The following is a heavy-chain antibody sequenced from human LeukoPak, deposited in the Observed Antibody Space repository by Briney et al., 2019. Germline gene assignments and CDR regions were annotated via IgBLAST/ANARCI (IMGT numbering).Heavy chain of an antibody. CDR3: ARGIGAQTSSDYFDY. J-gene: IGHJ4*02. V-gene: IGHV4-39*07. Sequence: SETLSLTCTVSGGSISSSSYYWSWIRQPPGKGLEWIGEINHSGSTNYNPSLKSRVTISVDTSKNQFSLKLSSVTAADTAVYYCARGIGAQTSSDYFDYWGQGTLITVAS. CDR1: GGSISSSSYY. D-gene: IGHD2-2*01. CDR2: INHSGST.